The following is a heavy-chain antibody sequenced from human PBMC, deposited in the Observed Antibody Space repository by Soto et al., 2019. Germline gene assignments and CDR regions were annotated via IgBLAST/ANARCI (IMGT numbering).Heavy chain of an antibody. CDR2: INAGNGNT. J-gene: IGHJ5*02. Sequence: GASVKVSCKASGYTFTDYFMNWMRQAPGQRLEWMGWINAGNGNTKYSQKLQGRVTITRDTSASTAYMQLSSLRSEDTAVYYCAGDPDSHYNDSHASSYPWGQGTLVTVSS. CDR1: GYTFTDYF. V-gene: IGHV1-3*01. D-gene: IGHD4-4*01. CDR3: AGDPDSHYNDSHASSYP.